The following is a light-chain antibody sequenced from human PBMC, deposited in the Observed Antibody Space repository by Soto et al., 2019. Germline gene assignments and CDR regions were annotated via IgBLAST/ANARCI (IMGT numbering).Light chain of an antibody. CDR2: EVS. CDR1: SSDIGNYNY. CDR3: SSYTTSSTVV. J-gene: IGLJ2*01. V-gene: IGLV2-14*01. Sequence: QSALTQPASVSGSPGQSITLSCTGTSSDIGNYNYGSWYQQHPGKAPKLMIYEVSDRPSGVSNRFSGSKSGNTASLTISGLQAEDEADYYCSSYTTSSTVVFGGGTKLTVL.